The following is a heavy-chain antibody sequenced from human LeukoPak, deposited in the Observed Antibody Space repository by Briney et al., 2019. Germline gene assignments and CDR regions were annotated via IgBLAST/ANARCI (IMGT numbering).Heavy chain of an antibody. CDR2: ISSSGSTI. CDR1: VFTLSSYE. Sequence: GGSLRLSCAASVFTLSSYEMIWVRQAPGKGLEGVSYISSSGSTIYYAESVKRRFTISRDNAKNSLYLQMNSLRAEDTAVYYCARVGWFEKALDYWGEGTLVTVSS. CDR3: ARVGWFEKALDY. V-gene: IGHV3-48*03. D-gene: IGHD3-10*01. J-gene: IGHJ4*02.